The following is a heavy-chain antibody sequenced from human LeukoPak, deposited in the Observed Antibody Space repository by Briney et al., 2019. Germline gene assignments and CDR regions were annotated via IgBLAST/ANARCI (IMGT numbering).Heavy chain of an antibody. Sequence: GGSLRLSCAASGFTFSSYVMIWVRQAPGMGLEWVSGIGGSGGSTYYADSVKGRLTISRDNSKNTLYLQMNSLRPEDTAVYYCAKLSGSYRNDYWGQGTLVTVSS. J-gene: IGHJ4*02. CDR1: GFTFSSYV. CDR3: AKLSGSYRNDY. CDR2: IGGSGGST. D-gene: IGHD1-26*01. V-gene: IGHV3-23*01.